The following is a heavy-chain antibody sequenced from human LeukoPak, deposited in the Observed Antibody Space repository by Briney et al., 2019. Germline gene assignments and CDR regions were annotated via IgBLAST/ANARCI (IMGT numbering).Heavy chain of an antibody. D-gene: IGHD2-15*01. CDR3: ASNSGLVAATPAFDI. Sequence: SQTLSLTCTVSGGSISSGGYYWSWIRQPPGKGLEWIGYIYHSGSTYYNPSLKSRVTISVDRSKNQFSLKLSSVTAADTAVYYCASNSGLVAATPAFDIWGRGTMVTVSS. V-gene: IGHV4-30-2*01. CDR1: GGSISSGGYY. CDR2: IYHSGST. J-gene: IGHJ3*02.